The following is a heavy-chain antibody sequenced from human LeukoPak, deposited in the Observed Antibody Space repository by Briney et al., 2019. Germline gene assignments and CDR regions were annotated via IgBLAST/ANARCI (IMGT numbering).Heavy chain of an antibody. V-gene: IGHV3-21*01. D-gene: IGHD3-10*01. CDR2: ISSGGIYI. CDR3: ARDRGIYGMDV. J-gene: IGHJ6*02. CDR1: GFTFSSYN. Sequence: GGSLRLSCAASGFTFSSYNMKWVRQAPGKGLEWVSSISSGGIYIFYADSVKGRFTISRDNAKNSLYLRMNSLRAEDTAVYYCARDRGIYGMDVWGQGTTVTVSS.